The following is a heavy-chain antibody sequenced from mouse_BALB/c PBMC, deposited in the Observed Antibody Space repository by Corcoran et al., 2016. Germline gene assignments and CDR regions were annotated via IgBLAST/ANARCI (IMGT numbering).Heavy chain of an antibody. J-gene: IGHJ4*01. V-gene: IGHV1S136*01. CDR1: GYTFTSYV. CDR3: ARVYPGIAMDY. Sequence: EVQLQQSGPELVKPGASVKMSCKASGYTFTSYVMHWVKQKPGQGLEWIGYINPYNDGTKYNEKFKGKATLTSDKSSSTAYMELSSLTSEDSAVYDCARVYPGIAMDYWGQGTAVTVSS. CDR2: INPYNDGT.